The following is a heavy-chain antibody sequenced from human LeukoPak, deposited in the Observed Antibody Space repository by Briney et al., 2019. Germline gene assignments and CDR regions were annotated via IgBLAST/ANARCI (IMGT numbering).Heavy chain of an antibody. Sequence: GGSLRLSCAASGFTFRRYWMSWARQASGKGLEWVANIKQDGSEKYYVDSVKGRFTISRDNAKNSLYLQMNSLRTEDTALYYCAKAPTPTGFYMHYWGQGTLVTVSS. V-gene: IGHV3-7*05. CDR1: GFTFRRYW. CDR3: AKAPTPTGFYMHY. D-gene: IGHD3-9*01. CDR2: IKQDGSEK. J-gene: IGHJ4*02.